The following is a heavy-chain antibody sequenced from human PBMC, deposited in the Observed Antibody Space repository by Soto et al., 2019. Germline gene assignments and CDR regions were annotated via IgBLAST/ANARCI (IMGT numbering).Heavy chain of an antibody. D-gene: IGHD6-13*01. CDR2: IIPILGIA. CDR1: GGTFSSYT. CDR3: ATNWRGSAQQLAHDAFDI. V-gene: IGHV1-69*02. J-gene: IGHJ3*02. Sequence: QVQLVQSGAEVKKPGSSVKVSCKASGGTFSSYTISWVRQAPGQGLEWMGRIIPILGIANYAQKFQGRVTITADKSTSTAYMELSSLRSEDTAVYYCATNWRGSAQQLAHDAFDIWGQGTMVTVSS.